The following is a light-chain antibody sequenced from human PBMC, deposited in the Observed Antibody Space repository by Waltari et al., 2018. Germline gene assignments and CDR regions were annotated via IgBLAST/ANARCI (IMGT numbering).Light chain of an antibody. J-gene: IGLJ2*01. CDR1: SSDIGGYKY. Sequence: QSALTQPASVSGSPGQSITLPCSGTSSDIGGYKYVPWYQQYPHRAPQLILYEVTERPSGVPDRFSGSKSGNTASLTVSGLQIEDEADYFCSAYAGGNTLVFGGGTRLTVL. CDR3: SAYAGGNTLV. CDR2: EVT. V-gene: IGLV2-8*01.